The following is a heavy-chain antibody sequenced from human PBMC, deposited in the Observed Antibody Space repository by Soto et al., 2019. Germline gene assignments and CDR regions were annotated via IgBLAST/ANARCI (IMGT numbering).Heavy chain of an antibody. CDR3: AKKSYYYDTSGYSEYFQH. J-gene: IGHJ1*01. Sequence: GGSLRLSCAASGFTFTSFAMCWVRQAPGKGLELVAAGSGNCATTHYADSVKGRFTVSRDNSRNTVYLQLNSLRAEATAVFYCAKKSYYYDTSGYSEYFQHWGQGTLVTVSS. CDR1: GFTFTSFA. CDR2: GSGNCATT. V-gene: IGHV3-23*01. D-gene: IGHD3-22*01.